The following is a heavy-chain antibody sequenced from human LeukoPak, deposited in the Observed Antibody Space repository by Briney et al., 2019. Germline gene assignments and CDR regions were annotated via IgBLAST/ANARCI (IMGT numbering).Heavy chain of an antibody. CDR2: ISWNSGSI. CDR1: GFTFGDYA. V-gene: IGHV3-9*01. CDR3: AKDEGIQVWTYAAVY. J-gene: IGHJ4*02. D-gene: IGHD5-18*01. Sequence: FLRLSCAASGFTFGDYAMYWVRQAPGKGLGVGSGISWNSGSIGYADSVKGRFTISRDNAKNSLFLQMNSLRPEDTALYYCAKDEGIQVWTYAAVYWGQGTLVTVSS.